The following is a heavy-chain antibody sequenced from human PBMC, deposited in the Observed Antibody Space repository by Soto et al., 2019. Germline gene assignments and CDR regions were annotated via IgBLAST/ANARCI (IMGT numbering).Heavy chain of an antibody. Sequence: PVWSLRLSCAASGFTFDDYAMHWVRQAPGKGLEWVSGISWNSGSIGYADSAKGRFTISRDNAKNSLYLQMNSLRAEDTAVYYCARDRCSSTSCHTETYGMDVWGQGTTVTVSS. CDR1: GFTFDDYA. D-gene: IGHD2-2*02. CDR2: ISWNSGSI. V-gene: IGHV3-9*01. CDR3: ARDRCSSTSCHTETYGMDV. J-gene: IGHJ6*02.